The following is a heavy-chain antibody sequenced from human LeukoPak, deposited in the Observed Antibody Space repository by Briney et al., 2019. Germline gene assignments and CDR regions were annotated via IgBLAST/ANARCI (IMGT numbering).Heavy chain of an antibody. CDR2: ISAYNGNT. J-gene: IGHJ6*03. Sequence: ASVKVSCKASGYTFTSYGISWVRQAPGQGLEWMGWISAYNGNTNYAQKLQGRVTMTTDTSTSTAYMELRSLRSDDTAVYYCARGFTLGYCSSTSCYNTYMDVWGKGTTVTISS. CDR1: GYTFTSYG. V-gene: IGHV1-18*01. D-gene: IGHD2-2*02. CDR3: ARGFTLGYCSSTSCYNTYMDV.